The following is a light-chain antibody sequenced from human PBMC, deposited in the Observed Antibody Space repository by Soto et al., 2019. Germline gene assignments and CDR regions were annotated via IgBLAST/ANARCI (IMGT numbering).Light chain of an antibody. CDR3: SSYTSSRAYV. V-gene: IGLV2-11*01. Sequence: QSALTQPPSVSGSPGQSVTISCTGISGDVGGHDFVSWYQQHPGKAPKLIIYDVDKRPSGVPDRFSGSRSGNTASLTISGLQADDEADYYCSSYTSSRAYVFGIGTKLTVL. CDR1: SGDVGGHDF. CDR2: DVD. J-gene: IGLJ1*01.